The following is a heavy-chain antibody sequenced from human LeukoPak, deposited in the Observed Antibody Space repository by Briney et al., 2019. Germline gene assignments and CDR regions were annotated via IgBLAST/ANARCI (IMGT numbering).Heavy chain of an antibody. Sequence: GASVKVSCKASGYTFTSYDINWARQATGQGLEWMGWISPNSGNTGYAQKFQGRVTMTRNTSISTAYMELSSLRSEDTAVYYCARGTVGPLWFGGYWGQGTLVTVSS. CDR2: ISPNSGNT. CDR3: ARGTVGPLWFGGY. J-gene: IGHJ4*02. D-gene: IGHD3-10*01. CDR1: GYTFTSYD. V-gene: IGHV1-8*01.